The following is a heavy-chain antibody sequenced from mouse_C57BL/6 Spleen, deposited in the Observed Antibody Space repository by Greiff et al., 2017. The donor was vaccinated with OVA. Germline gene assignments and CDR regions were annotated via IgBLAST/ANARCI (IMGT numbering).Heavy chain of an antibody. CDR1: GYSFTDYN. J-gene: IGHJ1*03. V-gene: IGHV1-39*01. Sequence: VQLQQSGPELVKPGASVKISCKASGYSFTDYNMNWVKQSNGKSLEWIGVINPNYGTTSSNQKFKGKATLTVYQSSSTAYMQLNSLTSEDSAVYYCARSFEYGGYFDVWGTGTTVTVSS. D-gene: IGHD5-1*01. CDR3: ARSFEYGGYFDV. CDR2: INPNYGTT.